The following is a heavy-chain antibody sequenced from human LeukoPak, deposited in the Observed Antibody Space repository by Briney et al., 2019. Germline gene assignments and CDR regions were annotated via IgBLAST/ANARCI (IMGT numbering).Heavy chain of an antibody. D-gene: IGHD1-26*01. CDR1: GYTFTSYG. V-gene: IGHV1-18*01. J-gene: IGHJ6*02. CDR2: FSCYTGNT. CDR3: ARDTRDYGMDV. Sequence: ASVTVSCKASGYTFTSYGITWVRQAPGQGLEWMGWFSCYTGNTNHAQKFQDRVTMTMDTSTTTVYMELRSLRSDDTAVYYCARDTRDYGMDVWGQGTTVTVSS.